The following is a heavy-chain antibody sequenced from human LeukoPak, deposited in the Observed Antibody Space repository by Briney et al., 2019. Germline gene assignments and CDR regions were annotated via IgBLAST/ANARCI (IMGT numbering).Heavy chain of an antibody. CDR2: INANSGDT. D-gene: IGHD3-10*01. CDR1: GYTFTGYY. Sequence: ASMKVSCKASGYTFTGYYFHWVRQAPGQGLEWMGWINANSGDTNYAQKFQGRVTMTRDTSISTAYMELSRLRSDDTAVYYCAICGESLCYFDYWGQGTRVTVSS. J-gene: IGHJ4*02. CDR3: AICGESLCYFDY. V-gene: IGHV1-2*02.